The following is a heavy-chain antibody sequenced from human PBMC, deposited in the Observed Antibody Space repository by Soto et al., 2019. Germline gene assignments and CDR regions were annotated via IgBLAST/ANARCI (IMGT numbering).Heavy chain of an antibody. CDR2: ISYDGSNK. J-gene: IGHJ4*02. CDR1: GFTFSSYA. D-gene: IGHD2-21*02. Sequence: ESGGGVVPPGRSLRLSCAASGFTFSSYAMHWVRQAPGKGLEWVAVISYDGSNKYYADSVKGRFTISRDNSKNTLYLQMNSLRAEDTAVYYCARDPVAYCGGDCRTFDYWGQGTLVTVSS. V-gene: IGHV3-30-3*01. CDR3: ARDPVAYCGGDCRTFDY.